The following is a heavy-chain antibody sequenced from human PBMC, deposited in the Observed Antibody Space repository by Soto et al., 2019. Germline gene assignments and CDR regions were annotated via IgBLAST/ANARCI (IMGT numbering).Heavy chain of an antibody. CDR2: IYPGDSDT. J-gene: IGHJ3*02. Sequence: PGESLKISCKGSGYSFTSYWIGRVRQMPGKGLDWMGIIYPGDSDTTYSPSFQGQVTISADKSISTAYLQWSSLKASDTAMYYCARRLAATSSSSSFDIWGQGTMVTVSS. CDR3: ARRLAATSSSSSFDI. D-gene: IGHD6-6*01. CDR1: GYSFTSYW. V-gene: IGHV5-51*01.